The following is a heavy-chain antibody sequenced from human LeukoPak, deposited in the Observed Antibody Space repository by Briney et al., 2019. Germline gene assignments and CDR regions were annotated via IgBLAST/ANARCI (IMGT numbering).Heavy chain of an antibody. CDR1: GFTYSTYA. D-gene: IGHD3-10*01. V-gene: IGHV3-23*01. Sequence: GGSLRLSCAASGFTYSTYAMTWVRQAPGKGLEWVSAISAGGGSTYYADSVKSRFTISRENSKDTLYLQMNSLRAEETAVYYCAKVGAGVRGVMDSWGQGTLVTVSS. CDR3: AKVGAGVRGVMDS. CDR2: ISAGGGST. J-gene: IGHJ4*02.